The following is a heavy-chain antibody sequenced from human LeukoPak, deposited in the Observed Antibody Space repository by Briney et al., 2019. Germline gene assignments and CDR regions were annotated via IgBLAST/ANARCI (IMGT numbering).Heavy chain of an antibody. CDR2: ISGSGGSA. CDR1: GFTFSSYA. V-gene: IGHV3-23*01. D-gene: IGHD3-3*01. J-gene: IGHJ4*02. Sequence: GGSLRLSCAASGFTFSSYAMSWVRQAPGKGLEWVSAISGSGGSAYYADSVKGRFTISRDNSKNTLYLQMNSLRAEDTAVYYCAKGGERITIFGVGRGPYYFDYWGQGTLVTVSS. CDR3: AKGGERITIFGVGRGPYYFDY.